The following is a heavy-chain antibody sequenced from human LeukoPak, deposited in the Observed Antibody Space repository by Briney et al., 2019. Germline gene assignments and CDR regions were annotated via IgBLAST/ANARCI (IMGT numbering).Heavy chain of an antibody. V-gene: IGHV3-53*01. J-gene: IGHJ3*02. CDR2: IYSGGST. CDR3: ARSDPVNAFDI. CDR1: GFTVSSNY. Sequence: GGSLRLSCAASGFTVSSNYMSWVRQAPGKGLEWVSVIYSGGSTYYADSVKGRFTISRDNSKNTLYLQMNSLRAEDTAVYYCARSDPVNAFDIWGQGTTVTVSS.